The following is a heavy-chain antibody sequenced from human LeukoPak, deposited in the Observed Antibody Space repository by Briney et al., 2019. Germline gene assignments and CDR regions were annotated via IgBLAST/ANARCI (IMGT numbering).Heavy chain of an antibody. Sequence: GGSLRLSCAASGFTFSNYAMNWVRQAPGKGLEWVSSISESGDKTDYADSVRGRFTISRDNSQNTLYLQMNGLRAEDTALYYCAKQWVDCWGQGTLVTASS. CDR2: ISESGDKT. CDR1: GFTFSNYA. CDR3: AKQWVDC. J-gene: IGHJ4*02. D-gene: IGHD1-26*01. V-gene: IGHV3-23*01.